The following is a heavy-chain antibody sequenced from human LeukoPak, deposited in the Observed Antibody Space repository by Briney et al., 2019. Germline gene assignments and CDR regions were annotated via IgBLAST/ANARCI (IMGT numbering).Heavy chain of an antibody. Sequence: GGSLRLSCAASGFTFSRYTMHWVRQAPGKGLEWVAVISYDGSNSDGSNKYYADSVKGRFTISRDNSKNTLYLQMNSLRAEDTAVFYCARDDTIFGGVVDYYYMGVWGKGTTVTVSS. CDR2: ISYDGSNSDGSNK. D-gene: IGHD3-3*01. V-gene: IGHV3-30*01. CDR1: GFTFSRYT. CDR3: ARDDTIFGGVVDYYYMGV. J-gene: IGHJ6*03.